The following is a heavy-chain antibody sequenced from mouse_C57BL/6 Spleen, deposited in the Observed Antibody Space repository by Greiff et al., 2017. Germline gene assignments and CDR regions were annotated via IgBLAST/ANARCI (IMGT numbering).Heavy chain of an antibody. CDR2: ISSGGSYT. CDR3: ARRGYDYDDAMDY. CDR1: GFTFSSYG. V-gene: IGHV5-6*01. J-gene: IGHJ4*01. D-gene: IGHD2-4*01. Sequence: EVQRVESGGDLVKPGGSLKLSCAASGFTFSSYGMSWVRQTPDKRLEWVATISSGGSYTYYPDSVKGRFTISRDNAKKTLYLQMSSLKSEDTAMYYCARRGYDYDDAMDYWGQGTSVTVSS.